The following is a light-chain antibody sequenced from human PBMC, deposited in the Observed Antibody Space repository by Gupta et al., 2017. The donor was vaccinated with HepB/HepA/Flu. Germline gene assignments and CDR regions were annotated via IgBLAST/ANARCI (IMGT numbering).Light chain of an antibody. J-gene: IGLJ2*01. CDR2: YND. Sequence: HSVLTPSTSISGTPGQRVTIPCSGSSSNVSRNNVNWYQQLPGTAPKLLIYYNDERPSGVPDRISGSKSGTSASLAISGLQSEDEADYYCAAWDTSLNAVVFGGGTKLTVL. CDR1: SSNVSRNN. CDR3: AAWDTSLNAVV. V-gene: IGLV1-44*01.